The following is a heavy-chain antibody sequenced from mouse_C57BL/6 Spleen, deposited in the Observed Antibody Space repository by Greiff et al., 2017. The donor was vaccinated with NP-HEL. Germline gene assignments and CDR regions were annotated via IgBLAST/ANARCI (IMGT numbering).Heavy chain of an antibody. CDR2: ISSGGDYI. Sequence: EVMLVESGEGLVKPGGSLKLSCAASGFTFSSYAMSWVRQTPEKRLEWVAYISSGGDYIYYADTVKGRFTISRDNARNTLYLQMSSLKSEVTAMYYCTRDRDDGYYFDYWGQGTTLTVSS. CDR3: TRDRDDGYYFDY. D-gene: IGHD2-3*01. V-gene: IGHV5-9-1*02. J-gene: IGHJ2*01. CDR1: GFTFSSYA.